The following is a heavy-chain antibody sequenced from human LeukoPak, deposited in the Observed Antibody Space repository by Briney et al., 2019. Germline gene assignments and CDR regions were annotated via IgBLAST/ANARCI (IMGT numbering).Heavy chain of an antibody. Sequence: SETLSLTCAFSVDSISSYYWSWMRQPAGKGLEWGGRIYTSGSTNYSPSIKSRVTMSVDTSKNQFSLKPSAVTAADTAVYYCERVGGGSYSSHFDYWGQGTLVTVSS. J-gene: IGHJ4*02. V-gene: IGHV4-4*07. D-gene: IGHD1-26*01. CDR1: VDSISSYY. CDR3: ERVGGGSYSSHFDY. CDR2: IYTSGST.